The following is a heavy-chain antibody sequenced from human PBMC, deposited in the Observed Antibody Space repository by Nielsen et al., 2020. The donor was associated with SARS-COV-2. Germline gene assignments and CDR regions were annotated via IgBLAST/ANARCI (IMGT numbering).Heavy chain of an antibody. CDR1: GGSISSYY. V-gene: IGHV4-59*01. CDR3: ARGSYYYGSGSYYKIPYYFDC. D-gene: IGHD3-10*01. Sequence: SETLSLTCTVSGGSISSYYWSWIRQPPGKGLEWIGYIYYSGSTNYNPSLKSRVTISVDTSKNQFSLKLSSVTAADTAVYYCARGSYYYGSGSYYKIPYYFDCWGQGTLVTVSS. J-gene: IGHJ4*02. CDR2: IYYSGST.